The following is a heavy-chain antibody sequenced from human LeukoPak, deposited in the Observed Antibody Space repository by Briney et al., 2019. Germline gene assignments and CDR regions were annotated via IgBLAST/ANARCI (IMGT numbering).Heavy chain of an antibody. V-gene: IGHV3-23*01. J-gene: IGHJ4*02. Sequence: TGGSLRLSCAASGFTFRSYAMSWVRQAPGRGLEWVSAISASGGNTYYADSVKGRFTISRDNSKNTLHLQMNSLRAEDTALYYCAKDPNIAVAHFDYWGQGTLVTVSS. D-gene: IGHD6-19*01. CDR2: ISASGGNT. CDR3: AKDPNIAVAHFDY. CDR1: GFTFRSYA.